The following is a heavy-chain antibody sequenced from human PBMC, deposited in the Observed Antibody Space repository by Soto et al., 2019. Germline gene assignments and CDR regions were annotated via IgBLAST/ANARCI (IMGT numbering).Heavy chain of an antibody. CDR3: AKWSYLDY. Sequence: DVRLAESGGGLVQPGGSLRLSCTTSGFSFASFAMTWVRQAPGKGLEWVATISGSDGKTYYADSVKGRFSISRDTARNTLYLQMNRLRADDTAIYYWAKWSYLDYWGQGTRVTVSS. D-gene: IGHD3-3*01. CDR2: ISGSDGKT. J-gene: IGHJ4*02. V-gene: IGHV3-23*04. CDR1: GFSFASFA.